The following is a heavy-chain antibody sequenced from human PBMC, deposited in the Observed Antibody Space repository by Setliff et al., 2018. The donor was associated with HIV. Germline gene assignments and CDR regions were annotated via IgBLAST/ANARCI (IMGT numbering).Heavy chain of an antibody. V-gene: IGHV4-38-2*02. CDR3: ATDTSISWFYH. Sequence: SETLSLTCAVSGYSINIGHYCGWLRQSPGKGLEWIGTIYHSGGTYYNPSLKSRVTISVDTSNNQFSLRMNSVTAADTAVYYCATDTSISWFYHWGQGTLVTVSS. J-gene: IGHJ5*01. D-gene: IGHD1-1*01. CDR2: IYHSGGT. CDR1: GYSINIGHY.